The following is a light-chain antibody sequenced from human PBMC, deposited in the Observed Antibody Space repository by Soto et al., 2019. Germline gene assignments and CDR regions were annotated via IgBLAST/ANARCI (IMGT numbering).Light chain of an antibody. CDR3: SSYTSSSTVV. J-gene: IGLJ3*02. CDR1: SSDVGAYNY. CDR2: DVT. Sequence: SALTQPASVSGSPGQSVTISCSGSSSDVGAYNYVSWYQRHPGKAPKLMIYDVTNRPSGVSNRFSGSKSGNTASLTISGLQAEDAADYFCSSYTSSSTVVFGGGTQLTVL. V-gene: IGLV2-14*01.